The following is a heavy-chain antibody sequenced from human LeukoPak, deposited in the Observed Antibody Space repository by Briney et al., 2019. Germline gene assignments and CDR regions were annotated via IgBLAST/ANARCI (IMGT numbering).Heavy chain of an antibody. V-gene: IGHV3-21*06. CDR1: GFTFSSYS. J-gene: IGHJ3*02. D-gene: IGHD2-21*02. CDR2: ISSVGSYI. CDR3: AREVTAINTDAFDM. Sequence: PGGSLRLSCAACGFTFSSYSMNWVRQAPGKGLEWVSSISSVGSYIYYADSVKGRFSISRDNANSSVYLQMNSLRAEDTAVYFCAREVTAINTDAFDMWGHGTVVTVSS.